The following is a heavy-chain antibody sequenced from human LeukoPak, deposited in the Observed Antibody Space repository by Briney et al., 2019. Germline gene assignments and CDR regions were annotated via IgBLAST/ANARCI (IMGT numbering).Heavy chain of an antibody. D-gene: IGHD5-24*01. CDR1: GGSFSGYY. CDR3: ALGDGYNFFNFDY. CDR2: INHSGST. Sequence: PSETLSLTCAVYGGSFSGYYWSWIRQPPGKGLEWIGEINHSGSTNYNPSLKSRVTISVDTSKNQFSLKLSSVTAADTAVYYCALGDGYNFFNFDYWGQGTLVTVSS. J-gene: IGHJ4*02. V-gene: IGHV4-34*01.